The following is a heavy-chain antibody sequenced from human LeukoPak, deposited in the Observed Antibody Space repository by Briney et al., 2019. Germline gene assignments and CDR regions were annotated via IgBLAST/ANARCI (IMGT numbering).Heavy chain of an antibody. J-gene: IGHJ3*02. Sequence: PGGSLRLSCAASGFTFSSSPMSWVRQAPGKGLEWVSLISSNGGNTYYADSVKGRFTISRDNSKNTLYLQMNSLRAEDAAVYYCAKNSNRAFDIWGQGTMVTVSS. CDR3: AKNSNRAFDI. CDR1: GFTFSSSP. D-gene: IGHD1-14*01. V-gene: IGHV3-23*01. CDR2: ISSNGGNT.